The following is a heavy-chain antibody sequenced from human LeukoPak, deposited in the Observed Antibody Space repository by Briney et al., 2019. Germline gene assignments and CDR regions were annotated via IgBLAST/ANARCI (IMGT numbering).Heavy chain of an antibody. CDR2: IYYSGST. CDR1: GGSISSYY. V-gene: IGHV4-59*01. D-gene: IGHD6-6*01. J-gene: IGHJ5*02. CDR3: ARGSIAARPGSWFDP. Sequence: SETLSLTCTVSGGSISSYYWSWIRQPPGKGLEWIGYIYYSGSTNYNPSLKGRVTISVDTSKNQFSQKLSSVTAADTAVYYCARGSIAARPGSWFDPWGQGTLVTVSS.